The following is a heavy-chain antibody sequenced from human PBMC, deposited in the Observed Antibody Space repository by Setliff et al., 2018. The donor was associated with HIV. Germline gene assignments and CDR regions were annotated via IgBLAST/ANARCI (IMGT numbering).Heavy chain of an antibody. CDR2: IKEDGSEK. CDR3: ARDRYYSGSSGYFYFDY. Sequence: GGSLRLSCAASGFTFSNYGMNWVRQAPGKGLEWVATIKEDGSEKYYVDSVKGRFTISRDNAKNSLSLQMNSLRAEDTAVYYCARDRYYSGSSGYFYFDYWGQGTLVTVSS. V-gene: IGHV3-7*03. J-gene: IGHJ4*02. D-gene: IGHD3-22*01. CDR1: GFTFSNYG.